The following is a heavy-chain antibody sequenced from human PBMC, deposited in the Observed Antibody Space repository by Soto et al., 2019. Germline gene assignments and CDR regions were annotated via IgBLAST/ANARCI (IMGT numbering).Heavy chain of an antibody. CDR3: ARVPLNYDFWSGYYRGNYWFDP. J-gene: IGHJ5*02. V-gene: IGHV4-34*01. CDR1: GGSFSGYY. D-gene: IGHD3-3*01. Sequence: SETLSLTCAVYGGSFSGYYWRWRRQPPGKGLEWIGQINHSGSTNCNPSLKRRVTISVDTSKNPFSLKLSSVTAADTAVYYCARVPLNYDFWSGYYRGNYWFDPWGQGTLVTVSS. CDR2: INHSGST.